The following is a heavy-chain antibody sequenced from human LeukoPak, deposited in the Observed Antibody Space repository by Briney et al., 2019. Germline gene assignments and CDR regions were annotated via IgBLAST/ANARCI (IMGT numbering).Heavy chain of an antibody. CDR3: ASDPRIYDSSGYSYGMDV. D-gene: IGHD3-22*01. V-gene: IGHV1-69*04. J-gene: IGHJ6*02. CDR2: IIPILGIA. Sequence: ASVKVSCKASGGTFSSYAISWVRQAPGQGLEWMGRIIPILGIANYAQKFQGRVTITADKSTSTAYMELSSLRSEDTAVYYCASDPRIYDSSGYSYGMDVWGQGTTVTVSS. CDR1: GGTFSSYA.